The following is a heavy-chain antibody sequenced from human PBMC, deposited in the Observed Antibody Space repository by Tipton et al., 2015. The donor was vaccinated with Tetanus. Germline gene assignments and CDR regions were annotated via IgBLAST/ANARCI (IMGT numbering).Heavy chain of an antibody. J-gene: IGHJ3*01. Sequence: SLRLSCEASGLIFRLYTMAWVRQAPGKGLEWVSSISSGSVHIHYADSVKGRVTISRDNAKESVFLHLSSLRAEDTAVYFCARIEEYPHSFDFWGPGTTVSVSS. CDR1: GLIFRLYT. V-gene: IGHV3-21*01. CDR2: ISSGSVHI. D-gene: IGHD2-2*01. CDR3: ARIEEYPHSFDF.